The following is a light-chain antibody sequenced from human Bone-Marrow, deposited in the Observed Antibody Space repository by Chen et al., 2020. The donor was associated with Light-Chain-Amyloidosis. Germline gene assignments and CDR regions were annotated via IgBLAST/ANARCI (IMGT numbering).Light chain of an antibody. CDR1: QSLLHSNGYNY. CDR2: LGS. CDR3: MYPRQTPRA. J-gene: IGKJ2*01. Sequence: DIVMTQSPLSLPVTPGEPASISCRSSQSLLHSNGYNYLDWYLQKPGQSPQLLIYLGSNRASGIPDRFSGSGAGTDFTLKISRVDAEDVGSYDCMYPRQTPRAFGYETKME. V-gene: IGKV2-28*01.